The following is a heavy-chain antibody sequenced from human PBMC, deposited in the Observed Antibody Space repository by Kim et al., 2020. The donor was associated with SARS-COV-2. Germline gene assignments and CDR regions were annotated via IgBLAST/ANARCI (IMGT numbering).Heavy chain of an antibody. CDR3: TRQSPSGALFAFDI. CDR1: GFTFSGSA. CDR2: ISTNPNPYAT. V-gene: IGHV3-73*01. Sequence: GGSLRLSCAASGFTFSGSAMHWVRQTSGKGLEWVGRISTNPNPYATEYVPSVKGKFTIFRDDSKNTAYLQMNSLKTEDKAVYYCTRQSPSGALFAFDIWGQGTMVTVSS. J-gene: IGHJ3*02. D-gene: IGHD3-10*01.